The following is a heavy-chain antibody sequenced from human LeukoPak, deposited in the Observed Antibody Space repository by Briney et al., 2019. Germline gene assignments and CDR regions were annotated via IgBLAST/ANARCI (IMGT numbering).Heavy chain of an antibody. Sequence: ASVKVSCKASGYTSTSYGISWLRQAPGQGLEWMGWISAYNGKTNYAQKLQGRVTMTTDTSTSTAYMELRSLRSDDTAVYYCARPYYDSSAPPYDYWGQGTLVTVSS. D-gene: IGHD3-22*01. CDR3: ARPYYDSSAPPYDY. CDR2: ISAYNGKT. V-gene: IGHV1-18*01. J-gene: IGHJ4*02. CDR1: GYTSTSYG.